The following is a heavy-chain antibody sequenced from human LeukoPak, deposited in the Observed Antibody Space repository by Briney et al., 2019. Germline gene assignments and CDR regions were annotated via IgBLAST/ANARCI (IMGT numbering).Heavy chain of an antibody. V-gene: IGHV3-53*01. CDR3: ARDKATSGGGLDS. CDR1: GFTVSGTH. Sequence: GGSLRLSCAASGFTVSGTHMSWVRQAPGKGLEWISAIYTGGATYYSDSVEGRFTISRDKSKNTLYLHMDSLRVEDTAVYYCARDKATSGGGLDSWGQGTLVTVSS. CDR2: IYTGGAT. J-gene: IGHJ4*02. D-gene: IGHD3-16*01.